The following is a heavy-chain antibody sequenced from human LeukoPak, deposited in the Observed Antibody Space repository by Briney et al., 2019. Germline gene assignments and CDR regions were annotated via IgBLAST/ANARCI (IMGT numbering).Heavy chain of an antibody. CDR3: ARVSRDGYSQPFDY. CDR1: GDSISRYY. D-gene: IGHD5-24*01. J-gene: IGHJ4*02. V-gene: IGHV2-70*11. CDR2: IDWDDDK. Sequence: TLSLTCTVSGDSISRYYWSWIRQPPGKALEWLARIDWDDDKYYSTSLKTRLTISKDTSKNQVVLTMTNMDPVDTATYYCARVSRDGYSQPFDYWGQGTLVTVSS.